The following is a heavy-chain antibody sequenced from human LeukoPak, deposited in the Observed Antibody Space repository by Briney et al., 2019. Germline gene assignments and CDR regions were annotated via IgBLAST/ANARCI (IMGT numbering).Heavy chain of an antibody. CDR3: ARGEKLRFSDY. CDR2: ISAYNGNT. J-gene: IGHJ4*02. CDR1: GYTFTSYG. D-gene: IGHD3-16*01. Sequence: ASVTASCKASGYTFTSYGITWVRQAPGQGLEWMGWISAYNGNTNYAQKLQGRVTMTTDTSTSTAYMELRSLRSDDTAVYYCARGEKLRFSDYWGQGTLVTVSS. V-gene: IGHV1-18*01.